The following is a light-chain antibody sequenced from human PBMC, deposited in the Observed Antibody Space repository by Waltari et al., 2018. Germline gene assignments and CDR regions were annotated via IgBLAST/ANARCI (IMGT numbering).Light chain of an antibody. CDR2: KAS. CDR1: QSVSGW. Sequence: DIQMTQSPSTLSASVGDRITVTCRASQSVSGWLAWYQKKPGKAPNLLIYKASSVESGVPARFSGSGSGTEFTLTISSLEPDDFATYYCQQYSTYSRTFGQGTKVEIK. J-gene: IGKJ1*01. CDR3: QQYSTYSRT. V-gene: IGKV1-5*03.